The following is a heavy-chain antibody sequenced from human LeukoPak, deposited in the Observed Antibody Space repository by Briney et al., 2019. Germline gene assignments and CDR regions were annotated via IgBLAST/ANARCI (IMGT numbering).Heavy chain of an antibody. V-gene: IGHV3-21*01. J-gene: IGHJ4*02. D-gene: IGHD3-16*01. CDR3: ARVQRGDMATFGY. CDR2: ISSTSTYI. CDR1: GFIFSSYS. Sequence: PGGSLRLSCAAFGFIFSSYSMNWVRHAPGKGLEWVSSISSTSTYIHYADSLKGRFTISRDNARNSLYLQINSLRVEDTAVYYCARVQRGDMATFGYWGQGTLVTVSS.